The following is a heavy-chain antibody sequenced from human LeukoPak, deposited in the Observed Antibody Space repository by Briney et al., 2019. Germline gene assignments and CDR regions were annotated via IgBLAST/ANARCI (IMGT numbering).Heavy chain of an antibody. J-gene: IGHJ4*02. CDR2: INHSGST. CDR1: GGSFSGYY. CDR3: ATTRGAQQLVSRNSDY. D-gene: IGHD6-13*01. V-gene: IGHV4-34*01. Sequence: PSETLSLTCAVYGGSFSGYYWSWIRQPPGKGLEWIGEINHSGSTNYNPSLKSRVTISVDTSKNQFSLKLSSVTAADTAVYYCATTRGAQQLVSRNSDYWGQGTLVTVSS.